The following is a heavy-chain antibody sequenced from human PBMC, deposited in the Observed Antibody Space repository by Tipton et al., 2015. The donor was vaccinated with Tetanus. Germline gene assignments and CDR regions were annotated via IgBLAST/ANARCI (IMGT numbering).Heavy chain of an antibody. D-gene: IGHD3-10*01. CDR3: VAWLSGVGY. V-gene: IGHV3-23*01. CDR2: ISGSRLTP. J-gene: IGHJ4*02. CDR1: GFTFKSYT. Sequence: SLRLSCAASGFTFKSYTMNWVRQAPGNGLEWVAAISGSRLTPYYADSVKGRFAISRDNSKNTLSLQLNSLRADDTSIYYCVAWLSGVGYWGQGALVTVSS.